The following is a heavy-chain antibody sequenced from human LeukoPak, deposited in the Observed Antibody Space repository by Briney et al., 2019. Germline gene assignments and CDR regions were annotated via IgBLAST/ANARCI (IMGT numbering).Heavy chain of an antibody. CDR1: GGSISSYY. CDR2: IYDSGST. Sequence: SETLSLTCTVSGGSISSYYWSWIRQPPGKGLEWIGYIYDSGSTNYNPSLKSRVTISVDKSKNQFSLKLSSVTAADTAVYYCARDRRIAAAGLYYYYGMDVWGQGTTVTVSS. J-gene: IGHJ6*02. D-gene: IGHD6-13*01. V-gene: IGHV4-59*12. CDR3: ARDRRIAAAGLYYYYGMDV.